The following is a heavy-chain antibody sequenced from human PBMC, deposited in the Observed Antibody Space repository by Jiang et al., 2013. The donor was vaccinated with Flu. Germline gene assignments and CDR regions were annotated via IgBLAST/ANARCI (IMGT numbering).Heavy chain of an antibody. D-gene: IGHD2-15*01. CDR1: GYSFTSYW. CDR3: ARWAGVVVVVAARGTTYYGMDV. V-gene: IGHV5-10-1*01. J-gene: IGHJ6*02. Sequence: GAEVKKPGESLRISCKGSGYSFTSYWISWVRQMPGRGLEWMGRIDPXDSYTNYSPSFQGHVTISADKSISTAYLQWSSLKASDTAMYYCARWAGVVVVVAARGTTYYGMDVWGQGTTVTVSS. CDR2: IDPXDSYT.